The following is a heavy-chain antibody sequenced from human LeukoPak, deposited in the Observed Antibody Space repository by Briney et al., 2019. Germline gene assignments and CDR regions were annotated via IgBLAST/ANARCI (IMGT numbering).Heavy chain of an antibody. V-gene: IGHV4-39*07. CDR2: INHSGST. J-gene: IGHJ5*02. Sequence: SETLSLTCTVSGGSISSGGYYWSWIRQPPGKGLEWIGEINHSGSTNYNPSLKSRVTISVDTSKNQFSLKLSSVTAADTAVYYCASRRDGPKLGPWGQGTLVTVSS. D-gene: IGHD3-16*01. CDR1: GGSISSGGYY. CDR3: ASRRDGPKLGP.